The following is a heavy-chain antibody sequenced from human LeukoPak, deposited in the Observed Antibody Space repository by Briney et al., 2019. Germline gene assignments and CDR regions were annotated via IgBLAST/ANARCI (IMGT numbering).Heavy chain of an antibody. D-gene: IGHD2-2*01. CDR2: INHSGST. V-gene: IGHV4-34*01. J-gene: IGHJ5*02. CDR1: GGSFSGYY. Sequence: SETLSLTCAVYGGSFSGYYWSWIRRPPGKGLEWIGEINHSGSTNYNPSLKSRVTISVDTSKNQFSLKLSSVTAADTAVYYCARAAVPAAMIVGPGVSIDPWGQGTLVTVSS. CDR3: ARAAVPAAMIVGPGVSIDP.